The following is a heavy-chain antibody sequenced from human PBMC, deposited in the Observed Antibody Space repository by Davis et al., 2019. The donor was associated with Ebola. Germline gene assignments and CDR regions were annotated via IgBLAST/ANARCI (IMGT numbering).Heavy chain of an antibody. J-gene: IGHJ4*02. CDR1: GYTFTSYG. CDR3: ASGGSYQVPDLFDY. CDR2: ISAYNGNT. V-gene: IGHV1-18*04. D-gene: IGHD2-2*01. Sequence: ASVKVSCKASGYTFTSYGISWVRQAPGQGLEWMGWISAYNGNTNYAQKLQGRVTMTTDTSTSAAHMELTRLTSDDTAVYYCASGGSYQVPDLFDYWGQGTLVTVSS.